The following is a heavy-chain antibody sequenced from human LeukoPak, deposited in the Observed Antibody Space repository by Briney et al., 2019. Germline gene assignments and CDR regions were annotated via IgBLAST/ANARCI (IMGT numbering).Heavy chain of an antibody. CDR3: AKVYIAVAGTDLIDY. V-gene: IGHV3-23*01. D-gene: IGHD6-19*01. CDR1: GFTSSSYA. Sequence: GGSLRLSCAASGFTSSSYAMSWVRQAPGKGLEWVSAISGSGGSTYYADSVKGRFTISRDNSKNTLYLQMNSLRAEDTAVYYCAKVYIAVAGTDLIDYWGQGTLVTVSS. CDR2: ISGSGGST. J-gene: IGHJ4*02.